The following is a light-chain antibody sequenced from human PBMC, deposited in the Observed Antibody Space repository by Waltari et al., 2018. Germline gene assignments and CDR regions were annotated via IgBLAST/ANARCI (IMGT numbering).Light chain of an antibody. CDR1: QDISSW. CDR3: QQANTFPFT. V-gene: IGKV1-12*01. CDR2: GAS. J-gene: IGKJ3*01. Sequence: DMQMTQSPSSVSASVGDRVTITCRASQDISSWLAWYQQKPGKGPKLLIYGASSLQSGVPSRFSGSGFGTDFTLTISSLQPEDFATYYCQQANTFPFTFGPGTKVDIK.